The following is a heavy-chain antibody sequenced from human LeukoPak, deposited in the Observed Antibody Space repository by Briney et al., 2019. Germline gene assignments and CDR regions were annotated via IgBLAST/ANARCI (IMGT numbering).Heavy chain of an antibody. V-gene: IGHV3-23*01. J-gene: IGHJ4*02. D-gene: IGHD3-16*02. Sequence: GGSLRLSCAASGFTFSSYAMSWARQAPGKGLEWVSAISGSGGSTYYADSVKGRFTISRDNSKNTLYLQMNSLRAEDTAVYYCAKAYDYVWGSHRYTGIDYWGQGTLSPSPQ. CDR2: ISGSGGST. CDR1: GFTFSSYA. CDR3: AKAYDYVWGSHRYTGIDY.